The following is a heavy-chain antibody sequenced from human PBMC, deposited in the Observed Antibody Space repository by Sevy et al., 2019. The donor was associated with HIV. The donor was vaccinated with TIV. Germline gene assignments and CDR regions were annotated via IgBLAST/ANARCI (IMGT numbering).Heavy chain of an antibody. CDR2: IKQDGSET. V-gene: IGHV3-7*03. D-gene: IGHD6-19*01. CDR3: ARGGWYSDY. CDR1: RFTFSDHW. J-gene: IGHJ4*02. Sequence: GGSLRLSCVVSRFTFSDHWMTWVRQGPGKGLEWVATIKQDGSETRYVDSVTGRFTISRDNAKNSMFLQMNSLRGDDTGVYYCARGGWYSDYWGQGTQVTVSS.